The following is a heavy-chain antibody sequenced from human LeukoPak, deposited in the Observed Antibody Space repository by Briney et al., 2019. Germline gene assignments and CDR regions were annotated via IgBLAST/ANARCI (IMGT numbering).Heavy chain of an antibody. CDR2: IYPSGST. CDR1: GGSISSGSYY. V-gene: IGHV4-61*02. D-gene: IGHD4-11*01. CDR3: AREGTVTNWFDP. J-gene: IGHJ5*02. Sequence: SETLSLTCTVSGGSISSGSYYWSWIRQPAGKGLEWIGRIYPSGSTNYNPSLKSRVTISVDTSKNQFSLKLSSVTAADTAVYYCAREGTVTNWFDPWGQGTLVTVSS.